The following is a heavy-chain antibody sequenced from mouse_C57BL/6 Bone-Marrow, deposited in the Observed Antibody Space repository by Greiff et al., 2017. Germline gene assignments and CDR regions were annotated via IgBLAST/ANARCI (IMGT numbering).Heavy chain of an antibody. CDR3: AKARYITAVLPPDY. J-gene: IGHJ2*01. V-gene: IGHV1-4*01. D-gene: IGHD1-1*01. CDR1: GYTFTSYT. Sequence: VQLQQSGAELARPGASVKMCCKASGYTFTSYTMHWVKQRPGQGLEWIGYINPSSGYTKYNQKFKDKATLTADKSSSTAYMQLSSLTSEDSAVYYCAKARYITAVLPPDYWGHGTTLTASS. CDR2: INPSSGYT.